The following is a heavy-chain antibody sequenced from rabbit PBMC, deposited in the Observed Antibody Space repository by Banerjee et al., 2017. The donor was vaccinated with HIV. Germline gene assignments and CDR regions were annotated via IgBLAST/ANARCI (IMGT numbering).Heavy chain of an antibody. V-gene: IGHV1S7*01. CDR1: GFDFSSYY. J-gene: IGHJ4*01. D-gene: IGHD1-1*01. CDR2: IYGGSGST. CDR3: VRFASLNDL. Sequence: QLKETGGGLVQPGGSLTLSCKASGFDFSSYYMSWVRQAPGKGLEWIGIIYGGSGSTYYATWVNGRFTIANNNAQNTVDLQMNSLTAADTATYFCVRFASLNDLWGPGTLVTVS.